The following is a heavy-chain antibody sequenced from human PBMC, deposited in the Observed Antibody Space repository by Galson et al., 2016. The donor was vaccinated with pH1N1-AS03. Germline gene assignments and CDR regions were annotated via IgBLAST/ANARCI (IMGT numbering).Heavy chain of an antibody. J-gene: IGHJ3*02. D-gene: IGHD5-24*01. CDR1: GFTFSTYS. CDR3: ARGWLENTFDI. CDR2: IGSGGIPI. Sequence: SLRLSCATSGFTFSTYSMDWVRQAPGRGLEWVSFIGSGGIPIYYADSVKGRFTIPRDNARNSVYLQMNSLRDEDTAVYYCARGWLENTFDIWGQGTIVTVSS. V-gene: IGHV3-48*02.